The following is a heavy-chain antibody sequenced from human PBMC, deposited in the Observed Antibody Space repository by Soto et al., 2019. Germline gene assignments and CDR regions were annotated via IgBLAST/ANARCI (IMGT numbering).Heavy chain of an antibody. CDR3: AGEKVGTTGIDF. V-gene: IGHV1-8*01. CDR2: MNPNSGNT. J-gene: IGHJ4*02. D-gene: IGHD1-26*01. CDR1: GYTFTGYD. Sequence: QAQLVQSGAEVKKPGASVKVSCKASGYTFTGYDINWVRQATGQGLEWMGWMNPNSGNTGYAQNFQGRVTMTRDISITPAYMELTSLRDDDSAVYYCAGEKVGTTGIDFWGQGTLVTVSS.